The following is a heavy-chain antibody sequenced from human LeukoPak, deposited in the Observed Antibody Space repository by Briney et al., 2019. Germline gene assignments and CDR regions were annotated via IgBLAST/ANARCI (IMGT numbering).Heavy chain of an antibody. CDR1: GFTFSSYA. CDR3: VKEDPFLRGYFDY. CDR2: ISGSGGST. Sequence: LAGGSLRLSCAASGFTFSSYAMSWVRQAPGKGLEWVSAISGSGGSTYYADSVKGRFTISRDNSKNTLYLQMSSLRAEDTAVYYCVKEDPFLRGYFDYWGQGTLVTVSS. D-gene: IGHD3-16*01. J-gene: IGHJ4*02. V-gene: IGHV3-23*01.